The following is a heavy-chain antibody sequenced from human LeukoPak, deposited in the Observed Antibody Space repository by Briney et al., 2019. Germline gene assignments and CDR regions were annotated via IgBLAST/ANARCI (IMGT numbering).Heavy chain of an antibody. V-gene: IGHV1-46*01. Sequence: ASVTVSFKASGYTFTSYYMHWVRQAPGQGLEWMGIINPSGGSTSYAQKFQGRVTMTRDTSTSTVYMELSSLRSEDTAVYYCARDSSGGEDYWGQGTLVTVSS. D-gene: IGHD2-15*01. CDR2: INPSGGST. J-gene: IGHJ4*02. CDR3: ARDSSGGEDY. CDR1: GYTFTSYY.